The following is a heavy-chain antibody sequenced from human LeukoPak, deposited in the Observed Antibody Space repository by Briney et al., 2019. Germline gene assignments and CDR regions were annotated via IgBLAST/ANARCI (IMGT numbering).Heavy chain of an antibody. CDR2: IKQDGSES. CDR3: ARGCTNGVCWAY. V-gene: IGHV3-7*01. D-gene: IGHD2-8*01. CDR1: GFTFSFYW. J-gene: IGHJ4*02. Sequence: GGSLRLSCAASGFTFSFYWMSWVRQAPGKGLEWVANIKQDGSESYYVDSVKGRFTISRENPKNSLHLQLNSLRAEDTAVYYCARGCTNGVCWAYWGQGTLVTVSS.